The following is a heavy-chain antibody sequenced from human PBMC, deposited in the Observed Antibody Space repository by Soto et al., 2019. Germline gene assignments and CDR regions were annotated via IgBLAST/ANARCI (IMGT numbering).Heavy chain of an antibody. V-gene: IGHV1-18*01. D-gene: IGHD3-10*01. J-gene: IGHJ6*03. CDR3: ARMVRGSNIDYYHYMDV. CDR1: VYTFRSNG. Sequence: EASVKVSCKASVYTFRSNGMRWVRQAPGQGLEWMGWISVDNGDTNYAQKLQGRVTVTTDTSTSTAYVELRSLRSEDTAVYYCARMVRGSNIDYYHYMDVWGKGTTVTVSS. CDR2: ISVDNGDT.